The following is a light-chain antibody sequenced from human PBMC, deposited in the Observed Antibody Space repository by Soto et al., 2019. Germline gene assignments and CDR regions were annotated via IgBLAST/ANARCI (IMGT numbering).Light chain of an antibody. Sequence: QSVLTQPASVSGSPGQSITISCTGTSSDVGGYNYVSWYQQHPGKAPKLMIYEVSNRPSGVSNRFSGSKSDNTASLTISGLQAEDEADYYCSSYTNSSTLVFGTGTKLTVL. J-gene: IGLJ1*01. V-gene: IGLV2-14*01. CDR1: SSDVGGYNY. CDR2: EVS. CDR3: SSYTNSSTLV.